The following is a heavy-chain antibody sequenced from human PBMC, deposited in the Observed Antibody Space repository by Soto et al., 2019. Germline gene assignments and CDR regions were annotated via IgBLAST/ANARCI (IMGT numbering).Heavy chain of an antibody. CDR2: IYATGTT. V-gene: IGHV4-4*07. Sequence: SETLSLTCTVSGASISGFYWSCIRKSAGKGLEWIGRIYATGTTDYNPSLKSRVMMSVDTSKKQFSLKLRSVTAADTAVYYCVRDGTKTLRDWFDPWGQGISVTVSS. CDR1: GASISGFY. D-gene: IGHD1-1*01. J-gene: IGHJ5*02. CDR3: VRDGTKTLRDWFDP.